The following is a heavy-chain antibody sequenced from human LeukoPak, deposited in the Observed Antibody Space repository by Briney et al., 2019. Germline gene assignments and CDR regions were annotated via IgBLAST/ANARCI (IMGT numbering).Heavy chain of an antibody. V-gene: IGHV3-74*01. J-gene: IGHJ4*02. CDR2: IKNDGSST. D-gene: IGHD6-13*01. CDR3: ARDIAAAGLFFDY. Sequence: PGGSLRLSCAASGFTFSNYWMHWVRQAPGKGLVWVARIKNDGSSTTYADSVKGRFTISRDNAKNSLYLQMNSLRAEDTAVYYCARDIAAAGLFFDYWGQGTLVTVSS. CDR1: GFTFSNYW.